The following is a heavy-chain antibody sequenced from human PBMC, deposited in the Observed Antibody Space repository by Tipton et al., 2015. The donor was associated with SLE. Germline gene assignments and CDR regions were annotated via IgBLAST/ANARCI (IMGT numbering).Heavy chain of an antibody. CDR3: ARLGVGCANCWYYFDL. V-gene: IGHV4-39*07. J-gene: IGHJ4*02. CDR2: VYQSGTT. D-gene: IGHD2-21*01. Sequence: TLSLTCTVTGGSTSSSSNYWGWIRQPPGMGLQWIGDVYQSGTTNSNPSLKSRVTISVDTSKNQFSLKVSSVTAADTAVYYCARLGVGCANCWYYFDLWGQGALVTVSS. CDR1: GGSTSSSSNY.